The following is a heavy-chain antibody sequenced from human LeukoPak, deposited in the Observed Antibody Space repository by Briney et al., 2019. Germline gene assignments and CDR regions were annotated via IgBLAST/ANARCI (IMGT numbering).Heavy chain of an antibody. V-gene: IGHV1-46*01. J-gene: IGHJ4*02. CDR1: GYTFTSNY. CDR3: ARDQEGFDY. Sequence: VGSVKVACKASGYTFTSNYIHWVRQAPGQGLEWMGMIYPRDGSTSYAQKFQGRVTVTRDTSTSTVHMELSGLRSEDTAVYYCARDQEGFDYWGQGTLVTVSS. CDR2: IYPRDGST.